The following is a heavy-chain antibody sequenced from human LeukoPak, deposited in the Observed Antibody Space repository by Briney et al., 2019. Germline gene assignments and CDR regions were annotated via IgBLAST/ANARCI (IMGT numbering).Heavy chain of an antibody. CDR2: ISGSGGST. V-gene: IGHV3-23*01. D-gene: IGHD3-22*01. CDR1: GFTVSSNS. CDR3: AKDQASWDYYDSSGYYPDAFDI. Sequence: GGSLRLSCTVSGFTVSSNSMSWVRQAPGKGLEWVSAISGSGGSTYYADSVKGRFTISRDNSKNTLYLQMNSLRAEDTAVYYCAKDQASWDYYDSSGYYPDAFDIWGQGTMVTVSS. J-gene: IGHJ3*02.